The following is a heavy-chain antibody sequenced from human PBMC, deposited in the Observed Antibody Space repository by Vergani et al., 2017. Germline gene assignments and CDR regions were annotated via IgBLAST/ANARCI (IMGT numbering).Heavy chain of an antibody. CDR3: ARDENWFDP. Sequence: QVQLQESGPGLVKPSETLSLTCTVSGGSISSYYWSWIRQPPGKGPEWIGYIYYSGSTNYNPSLKSRVTISVDTSKNRFSLKLSSVTAADTAVYYCARDENWFDPWGQGTLVTVSS. V-gene: IGHV4-59*01. CDR2: IYYSGST. J-gene: IGHJ5*02. CDR1: GGSISSYY.